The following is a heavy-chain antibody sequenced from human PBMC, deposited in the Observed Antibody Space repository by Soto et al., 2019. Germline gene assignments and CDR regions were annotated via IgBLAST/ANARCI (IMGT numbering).Heavy chain of an antibody. CDR2: IIPILGIA. V-gene: IGHV1-69*02. Sequence: QVQLVQSGAEVKKPGSSVKVSCKASGGTFSSYTIXXXXXXXXXXXEWMGRIIPILGIANYAQKFQGRVTITADKSTSTAYMELSSLRSEDTAVYYCAGYYDILTGYYPFWGQGTMVTVSS. CDR1: GGTFSSYT. J-gene: IGHJ3*01. CDR3: AGYYDILTGYYPF. D-gene: IGHD3-9*01.